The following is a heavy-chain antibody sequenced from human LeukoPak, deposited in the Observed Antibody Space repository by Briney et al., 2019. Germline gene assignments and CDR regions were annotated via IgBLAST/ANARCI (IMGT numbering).Heavy chain of an antibody. D-gene: IGHD6-13*01. CDR3: ARHAPGIAAAGFDY. CDR1: GGSISSSSYY. V-gene: IGHV4-39*01. Sequence: SETLSLTCTVSGGSISSSSYYWGWIRQPPGKGLEWIGSIYYSGSTYYNPSLKSRVTISVDTSKNQFSLKLSSVTAADTAVYYCARHAPGIAAAGFDYWGQGTLVTVS. CDR2: IYYSGST. J-gene: IGHJ4*02.